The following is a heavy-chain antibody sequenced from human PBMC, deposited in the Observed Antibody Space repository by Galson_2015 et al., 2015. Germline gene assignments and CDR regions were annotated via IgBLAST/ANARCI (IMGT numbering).Heavy chain of an antibody. CDR3: ARERYSSGWSTSLDY. V-gene: IGHV3-30*03. CDR2: RGSDGSNK. Sequence: SLRLSCAASGFTFSAYGMSWVRQAPGKGLEWVAGRGSDGSNKYYADSVKGRFTISRDNSKNTLYLQMNSLRAEDTAVYYCARERYSSGWSTSLDYWGQGTLVTVSS. D-gene: IGHD6-13*01. CDR1: GFTFSAYG. J-gene: IGHJ4*02.